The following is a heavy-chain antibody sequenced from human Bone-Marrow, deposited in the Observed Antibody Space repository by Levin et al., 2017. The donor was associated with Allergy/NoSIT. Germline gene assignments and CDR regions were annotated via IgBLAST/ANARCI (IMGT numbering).Heavy chain of an antibody. CDR1: GFTFNNYA. CDR2: VSYDGQYT. V-gene: IGHV3-30*03. Sequence: PGGSLRLSCSASGFTFNNYAMHWVRQAPGKGLEWVSLVSYDGQYTYYVDSVVGRFTISRDTSKSTVYLHMERLTADDTAMYYCVRGVTGSTLDYWGQGTLVTVSS. CDR3: VRGVTGSTLDY. J-gene: IGHJ4*02. D-gene: IGHD1-7*01.